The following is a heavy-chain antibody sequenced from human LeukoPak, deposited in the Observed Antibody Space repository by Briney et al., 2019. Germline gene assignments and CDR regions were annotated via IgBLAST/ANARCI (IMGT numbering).Heavy chain of an antibody. V-gene: IGHV3-64D*09. D-gene: IGHD6-19*01. CDR3: VKSSSGWYTVGNWFDP. CDR1: GFTFSTYA. J-gene: IGHJ5*02. Sequence: GGSLRLSCSVSGFTFSTYAMYWVRQAPGKGLEYVSAIRSDGGSTYYADSVKGRFTISRDNSKNTLHLQMSSLRPEDTALYYCVKSSSGWYTVGNWFDPWGQGTLVTASS. CDR2: IRSDGGST.